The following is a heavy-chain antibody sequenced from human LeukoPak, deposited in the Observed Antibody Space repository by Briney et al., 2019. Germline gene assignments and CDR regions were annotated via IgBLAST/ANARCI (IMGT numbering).Heavy chain of an antibody. CDR2: ISSTGVYI. V-gene: IGHV3-21*01. Sequence: GGSLRLSCSASGFTFSRYAMNWVRQAPGKGLEWVSSISSTGVYIDYADPVKGRFTISRDNAKNSLFLQMNSLRAEDTAVYYCAREMSGSGKSYWGQGNLVTVSS. CDR1: GFTFSRYA. D-gene: IGHD3-10*01. J-gene: IGHJ4*02. CDR3: AREMSGSGKSY.